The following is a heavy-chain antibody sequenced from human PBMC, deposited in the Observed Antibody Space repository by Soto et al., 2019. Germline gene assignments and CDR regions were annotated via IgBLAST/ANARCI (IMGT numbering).Heavy chain of an antibody. CDR1: GGTFSNSA. J-gene: IGHJ5*02. CDR2: IMPIFRTP. Sequence: SVKVSCKASGGTFSNSAISWVRQAPGQGLEWLGGIMPIFRTPDYAQKLQGRVTITADKSSSTAYMELSGLRSDDTAVYYCARGDYDSSGYYYWFDPWGQGTLVTVSS. V-gene: IGHV1-69*06. CDR3: ARGDYDSSGYYYWFDP. D-gene: IGHD3-22*01.